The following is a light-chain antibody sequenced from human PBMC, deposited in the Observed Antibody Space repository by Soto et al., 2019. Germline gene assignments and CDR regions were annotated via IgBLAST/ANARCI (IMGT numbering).Light chain of an antibody. CDR1: SSNIGGNT. V-gene: IGLV1-44*01. J-gene: IGLJ3*02. CDR3: ATWDDSLNGWV. Sequence: QSVLTQPPSASGTPGLRVTISCSGSSSNIGGNTVDWYQQFPGTAPKLLIYDNNRRPPGVPDRFSGSTSATSASLAISGLHSEDEAEYYCATWDDSLNGWVFGGGTKLTVL. CDR2: DNN.